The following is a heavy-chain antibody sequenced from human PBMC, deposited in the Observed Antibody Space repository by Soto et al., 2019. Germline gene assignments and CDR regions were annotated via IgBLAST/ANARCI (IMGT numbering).Heavy chain of an antibody. CDR2: ISYDGNNK. V-gene: IGHV3-30*18. D-gene: IGHD3-10*01. J-gene: IGHJ4*02. CDR1: AFSFSSYA. CDR3: AKNYYGAGSYLMMDDY. Sequence: QVQLVESGGGVVQPGRSLRLSCVASAFSFSSYAMHWVRQAPGKGLEWVAVISYDGNNKWYVDSVKGRFTISRDKYENTLYLQMTSLRAEDTAVYYCAKNYYGAGSYLMMDDYWGQGTLVTVSA.